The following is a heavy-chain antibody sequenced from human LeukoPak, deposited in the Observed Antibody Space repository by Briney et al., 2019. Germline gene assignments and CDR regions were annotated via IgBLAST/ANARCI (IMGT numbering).Heavy chain of an antibody. CDR2: ISYDGSNK. D-gene: IGHD4-11*01. J-gene: IGHJ4*02. V-gene: IGHV3-30-3*01. CDR3: ARGINYGDY. Sequence: GGSLRLSCAASGFTFSSHAMGWVRQAPGKGLEWVAVISYDGSNKYYADSVKGRFTISRDNSKNTLYLQMNSLRAEDTAVYYCARGINYGDYWGQGTLVTVSS. CDR1: GFTFSSHA.